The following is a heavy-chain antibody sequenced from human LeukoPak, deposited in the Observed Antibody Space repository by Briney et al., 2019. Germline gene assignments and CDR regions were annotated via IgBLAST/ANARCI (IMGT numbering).Heavy chain of an antibody. CDR1: GFTFSSYS. D-gene: IGHD3-10*01. Sequence: GGSLRLSCAASGFTFSSYSMNWVRQAPRKGLEWVSYISSSSSYIYHADSVKGRFTISRDNAKNSLYLQMNSLRAEDTAVYYCARGPGNWYFDLWGRGTLVTVSS. J-gene: IGHJ2*01. CDR2: ISSSSSYI. CDR3: ARGPGNWYFDL. V-gene: IGHV3-21*01.